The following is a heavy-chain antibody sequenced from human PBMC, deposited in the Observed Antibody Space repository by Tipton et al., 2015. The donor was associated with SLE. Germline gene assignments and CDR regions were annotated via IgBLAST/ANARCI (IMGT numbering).Heavy chain of an antibody. CDR3: VRDQDTTTGENMFDP. V-gene: IGHV4-59*11. CDR2: VNYRGKT. J-gene: IGHJ5*02. Sequence: TLSLTCTVSGASFTSHHWSWVRQSPGKGLDWIGSVNYRGKTYYNASLKSRISMSADTSKQQLSLKVESVTAADTAIYYCVRDQDTTTGENMFDPWGQGILVTVSS. CDR1: GASFTSHH. D-gene: IGHD4-17*01.